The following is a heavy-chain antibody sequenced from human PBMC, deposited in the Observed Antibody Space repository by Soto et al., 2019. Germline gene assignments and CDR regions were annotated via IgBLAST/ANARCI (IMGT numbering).Heavy chain of an antibody. V-gene: IGHV3-33*01. CDR3: ARDTTRTMVRISYDMDV. D-gene: IGHD1-1*01. CDR1: GFTFGDYA. CDR2: IWYDGSNK. J-gene: IGHJ6*02. Sequence: GGSLRLSCTTSGFTFGDYALTWFRQAPGKGLEWVAVIWYDGSNKYYADSVKGRFTISRDNSKNTLYLQMNSLRAEDTAVYYCARDTTRTMVRISYDMDVWGQGTTVTVSS.